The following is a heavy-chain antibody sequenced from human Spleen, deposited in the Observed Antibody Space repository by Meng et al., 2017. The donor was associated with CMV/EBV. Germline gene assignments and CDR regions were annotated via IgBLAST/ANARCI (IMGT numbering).Heavy chain of an antibody. CDR1: GYSISSGYF. CDR2: IYHSGNT. CDR3: ARVKMSGYTLVPEY. J-gene: IGHJ4*02. Sequence: SETLSLTCTVSGYSISSGYFWGWIRQPPGKGLEWIGNIYHSGNTYYNPSLKSRVTTSVDTSKNQFSLKLSSVTAADTAVYYCARVKMSGYTLVPEYWGQGMLVTVSS. D-gene: IGHD3-3*01. V-gene: IGHV4-38-2*02.